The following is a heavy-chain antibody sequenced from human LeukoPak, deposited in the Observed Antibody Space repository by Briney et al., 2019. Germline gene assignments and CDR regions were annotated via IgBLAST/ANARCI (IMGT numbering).Heavy chain of an antibody. Sequence: MSSETLSLTCTVSGGSITNSNYYWGWFRQPPGKGLEWIATIYYSTATQYNPSLKSRVTVSVDTSKNHFSLNLSSVTAADTAVYYCARQYCSGGKCYIYYHYAMDVWGQGTTVTVSS. D-gene: IGHD2-15*01. CDR1: GGSITNSNYY. CDR3: ARQYCSGGKCYIYYHYAMDV. CDR2: IYYSTAT. J-gene: IGHJ6*02. V-gene: IGHV4-39*01.